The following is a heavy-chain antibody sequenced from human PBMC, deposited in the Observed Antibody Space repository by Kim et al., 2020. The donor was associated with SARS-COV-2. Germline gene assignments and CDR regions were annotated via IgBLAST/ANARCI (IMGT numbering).Heavy chain of an antibody. CDR1: GYTFTSYY. CDR2: INPSGGST. V-gene: IGHV1-46*01. Sequence: ASVKVSCKASGYTFTSYYMHWVRQAPGQGLEWMGIINPSGGSTSYAQKSQGRDTMTRVTSTSTAYMEQFSLRTQDTAVIYGSRYADGYHYNWLDPWGQG. J-gene: IGHJ5*02. CDR3: SRYADGYHYNWLDP. D-gene: IGHD5-12*01.